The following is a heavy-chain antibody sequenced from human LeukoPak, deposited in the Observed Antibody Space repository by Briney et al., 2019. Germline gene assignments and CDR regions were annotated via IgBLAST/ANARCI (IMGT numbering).Heavy chain of an antibody. CDR2: IYSGGST. CDR3: ASQYPGYSSSWYRRVYYYYGMDV. Sequence: GGSLRLSCAASGFTVSSNYMSWVRQAPGKGLEWVSVIYSGGSTYYADSVKGRFTISRDNSKNTLYLQMNSLRAEDTAVYYCASQYPGYSSSWYRRVYYYYGMDVWGQGTTVTVSS. D-gene: IGHD6-13*01. J-gene: IGHJ6*02. CDR1: GFTVSSNY. V-gene: IGHV3-66*04.